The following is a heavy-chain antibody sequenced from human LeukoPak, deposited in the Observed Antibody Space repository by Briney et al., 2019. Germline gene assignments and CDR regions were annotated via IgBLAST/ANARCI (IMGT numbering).Heavy chain of an antibody. CDR1: GGIFSSYA. CDR3: ARDRRSNYDFWSGYLAYYGMDV. CDR2: IIPIFGTA. J-gene: IGHJ6*02. D-gene: IGHD3-3*01. Sequence: SVKVSCKASGGIFSSYAISWVRQAPGQGLEWMGGIIPIFGTANYAQKFQGRVTITADESTSTAYMELSSLRSEDTAVYYCARDRRSNYDFWSGYLAYYGMDVWGQGTTVTVSS. V-gene: IGHV1-69*13.